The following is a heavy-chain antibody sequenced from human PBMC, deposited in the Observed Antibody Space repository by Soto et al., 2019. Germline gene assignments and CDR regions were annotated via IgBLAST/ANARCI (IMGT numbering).Heavy chain of an antibody. CDR1: GYTFSNYW. J-gene: IGHJ1*01. CDR3: ARPPYSHGYRYFQH. Sequence: EVQLVQSGAEVKKPGESLKISCEGLGYTFSNYWIGWVRQMPGKGLEWVGIIYPGDSDARYSPSFQGQVTISTDKSISTAYLQWSSLKASDTAMYYCARPPYSHGYRYFQHWGQGTLVTVSS. CDR2: IYPGDSDA. V-gene: IGHV5-51*01. D-gene: IGHD5-18*01.